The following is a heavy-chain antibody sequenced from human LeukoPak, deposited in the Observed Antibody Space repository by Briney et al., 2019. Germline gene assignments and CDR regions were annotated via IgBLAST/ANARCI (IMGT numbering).Heavy chain of an antibody. D-gene: IGHD3-10*02. CDR2: IDSSGRNT. CDR3: AELGITMIGGV. V-gene: IGHV3-23*05. J-gene: IGHJ6*04. CDR1: GFTLSRNG. Sequence: GGSLRLSCAASGFTLSRNGMSWVRQARGKGLEWVSAIDSSGRNTNYADSVKGRFSISRDKAKNSLYLQMNSLRAEDTAVYYCAELGITMIGGVWGKGTTVTISS.